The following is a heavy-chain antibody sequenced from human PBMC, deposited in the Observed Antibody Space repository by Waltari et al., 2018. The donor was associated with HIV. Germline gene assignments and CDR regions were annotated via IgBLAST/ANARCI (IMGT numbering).Heavy chain of an antibody. CDR3: ASRGMHYYDSSGYYS. D-gene: IGHD3-22*01. J-gene: IGHJ4*02. CDR1: GGSIPSYY. V-gene: IGHV4-59*01. CDR2: LYYSGST. Sequence: QVLLQESGPGLVKPSETLSLTCTVPGGSIPSYYWRWIRKPPGKGLEWIGYLYYSGSTNYNPSLKSRATISVDTSKNQVSLKLSSVTAADTAVYYCASRGMHYYDSSGYYSWGQGTLVTVSS.